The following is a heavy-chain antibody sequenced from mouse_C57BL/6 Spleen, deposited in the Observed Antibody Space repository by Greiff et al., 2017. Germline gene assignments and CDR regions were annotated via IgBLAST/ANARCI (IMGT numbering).Heavy chain of an antibody. CDR1: GYTFTSYW. D-gene: IGHD1-1*01. V-gene: IGHV1-52*01. CDR3: ARTTVVARWYFDV. Sequence: QVQLQQPGAELVRPGSSVKLSCKASGYTFTSYWMHWVQQRPIQGLEWIGNIDPSDRETHYNQKFKDKATLTVDKSSSTAYMQLSSLTSEDSAVYDCARTTVVARWYFDVGGKGTTVTVS. CDR2: IDPSDRET. J-gene: IGHJ1*03.